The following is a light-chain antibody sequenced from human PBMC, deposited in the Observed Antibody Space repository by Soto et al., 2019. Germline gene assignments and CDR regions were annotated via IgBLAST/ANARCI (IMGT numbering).Light chain of an antibody. CDR1: RSISSW. V-gene: IGKV1-5*01. CDR3: QQYNSYSPRT. J-gene: IGKJ1*01. Sequence: DVQMTQYPSTLSASVGDRVTITCRASRSISSWLAWYQQKPGKAPKLLIYDASSLESGVPSRFSGSGSGTEFTLTISSLQPDDFATYYCQQYNSYSPRTFGQGTKVDI. CDR2: DAS.